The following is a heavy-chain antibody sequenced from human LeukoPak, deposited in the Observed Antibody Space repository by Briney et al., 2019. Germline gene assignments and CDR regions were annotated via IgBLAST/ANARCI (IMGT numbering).Heavy chain of an antibody. CDR1: GYTFTSYA. Sequence: VASVKVSCKASGYTFTSYAMHWVRQAPGQRLEWMGWINAGNGNTKYSQKFQGRVTITRDTSASTAYMELSSLRSEDTAVYYCARVLYGDYGLDYWGQGTLVTVSS. CDR3: ARVLYGDYGLDY. CDR2: INAGNGNT. J-gene: IGHJ4*02. D-gene: IGHD4-17*01. V-gene: IGHV1-3*01.